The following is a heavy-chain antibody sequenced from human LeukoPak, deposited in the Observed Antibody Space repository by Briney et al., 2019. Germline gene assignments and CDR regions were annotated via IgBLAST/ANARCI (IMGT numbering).Heavy chain of an antibody. CDR2: INHSGST. CDR3: ARGSYDYVWGSYRPLHFDY. V-gene: IGHV4-34*01. J-gene: IGHJ4*02. D-gene: IGHD3-16*02. Sequence: SETLSLTCAVYGGSFSGYYRSWIRQPPGKGLEWIGGINHSGSTNYNPFLTSRVTISVDTSKNQFSLKLSSVTAADTAVYYCARGSYDYVWGSYRPLHFDYWGQGTLVTVSS. CDR1: GGSFSGYY.